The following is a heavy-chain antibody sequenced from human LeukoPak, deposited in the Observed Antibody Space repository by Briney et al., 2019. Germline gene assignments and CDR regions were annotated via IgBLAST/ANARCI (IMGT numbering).Heavy chain of an antibody. CDR2: TYYGSKWSN. V-gene: IGHV6-1*01. CDR1: GDSVSSNGVA. D-gene: IGHD1-14*01. Sequence: SQTLSLTFAISGDSVSSNGVAWNWVRQSPSRGLEWLGRTYYGSKWSNDYALSVKSRITINPDTSKNQFSLQLNSVTPEDTAVYYCTRGRNSAFDYWCHGIRVTVSS. CDR3: TRGRNSAFDY. J-gene: IGHJ4*01.